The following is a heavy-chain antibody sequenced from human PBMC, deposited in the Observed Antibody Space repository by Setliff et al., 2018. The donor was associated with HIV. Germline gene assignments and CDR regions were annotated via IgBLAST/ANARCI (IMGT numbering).Heavy chain of an antibody. D-gene: IGHD2-2*01. Sequence: TLSLTCTVSGGSISSHYWSWIRQPPGKGLEWIGSIYYSGSTNYNPSLKSRVTISVDTSKNQFSLKLSSVTAADTAVYHCARDFCSSTTCTNWFHPWGQGTLVTVSS. CDR2: IYYSGST. CDR1: GGSISSHY. J-gene: IGHJ5*02. V-gene: IGHV4-59*11. CDR3: ARDFCSSTTCTNWFHP.